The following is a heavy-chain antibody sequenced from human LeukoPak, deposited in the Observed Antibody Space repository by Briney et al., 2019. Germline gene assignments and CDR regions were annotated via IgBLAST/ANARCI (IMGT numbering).Heavy chain of an antibody. D-gene: IGHD6-13*01. CDR3: ARGAATGPTLGLDY. Sequence: GGSLRLSCVASGFIVASNYVTWVRQAPGKGLEWVSVIYTGGSPYYADSVKGRFAISRDISKNTVYLQMYSLRAEDTAVYYCARGAATGPTLGLDYWGQGTLVTVSS. V-gene: IGHV3-53*01. CDR2: IYTGGSP. J-gene: IGHJ4*02. CDR1: GFIVASNY.